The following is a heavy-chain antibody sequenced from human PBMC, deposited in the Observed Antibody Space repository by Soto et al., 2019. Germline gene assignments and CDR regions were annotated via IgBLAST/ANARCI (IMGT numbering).Heavy chain of an antibody. V-gene: IGHV4-59*08. CDR3: ARRYGGTFDY. Sequence: SDTLSLTSTDSAGSIRISYGRCIRQPPGKGLEWIGYIYYSGSTNYNPSLKSRVTISVDTSKNQFSLKLSSVTAADTAVYYCARRYGGTFDYWGQGTLVTVS. D-gene: IGHD2-15*01. J-gene: IGHJ4*02. CDR2: IYYSGST. CDR1: AGSIRISY.